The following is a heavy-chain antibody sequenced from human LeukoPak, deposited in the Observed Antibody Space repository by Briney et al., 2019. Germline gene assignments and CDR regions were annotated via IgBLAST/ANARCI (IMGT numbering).Heavy chain of an antibody. J-gene: IGHJ4*02. V-gene: IGHV3-7*01. CDR3: AIDSWELRGY. CDR1: GSTFSSYW. D-gene: IGHD3-10*01. CDR2: IKQDGSEK. Sequence: GGSLRLSCAASGSTFSSYWMSWVRQAPGKGLEWVANIKQDGSEKYYVDSVKGRFTISRDNAKSSLYLQMNSLRAEDTAVYYCAIDSWELRGYWGQGTLVTVSS.